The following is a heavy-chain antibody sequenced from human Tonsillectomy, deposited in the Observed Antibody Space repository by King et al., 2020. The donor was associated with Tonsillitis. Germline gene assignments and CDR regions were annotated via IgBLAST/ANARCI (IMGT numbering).Heavy chain of an antibody. CDR2: ISPDDGGT. V-gene: IGHV1-2*06. CDR3: VSDTGGWRTFDF. Sequence: QLVQSGADVKKPGASVKVYCKASGYTFSGYSIHWVRQARGQGLHWMGRISPDDGGTDYALSFEERVTMTRDTSISTAYMELTSLRSDATADYYCVSDTGGWRTFDFWGQGTLVTVSS. J-gene: IGHJ4*02. CDR1: GYTFSGYS. D-gene: IGHD2-8*02.